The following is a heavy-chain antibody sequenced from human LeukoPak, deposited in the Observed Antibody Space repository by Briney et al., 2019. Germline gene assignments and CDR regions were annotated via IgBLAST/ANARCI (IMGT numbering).Heavy chain of an antibody. CDR2: ISYSGST. Sequence: PSETLSLTCTVSGGSISSGDYFWSWIRQPPGKGLEWIGYISYSGSTYYNPSLKSRVTISVDTSKNQFSLKLTSVTAADTAVYYCAKAPSNYYYYYGMDVWGQGTTVTASS. J-gene: IGHJ6*02. V-gene: IGHV4-30-4*08. D-gene: IGHD4-11*01. CDR1: GGSISSGDYF. CDR3: AKAPSNYYYYYGMDV.